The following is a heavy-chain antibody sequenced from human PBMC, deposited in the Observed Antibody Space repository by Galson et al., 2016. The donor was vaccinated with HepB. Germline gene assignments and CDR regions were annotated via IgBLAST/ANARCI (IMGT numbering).Heavy chain of an antibody. CDR3: TRQVPITMVRGVLPKYDDYHYYMDV. D-gene: IGHD3-10*01. CDR1: GFTFSGST. V-gene: IGHV3-73*01. CDR2: IRNRAYSYAT. Sequence: SLRLSCAASGFTFSGSTMHWVRQASGKGLEWVGRIRNRAYSYATAYGASVKGRFTISRDDSKNTAHLQMNSLKTEDTAVYFCTRQVPITMVRGVLPKYDDYHYYMDVWGKGTTVTVSS. J-gene: IGHJ6*03.